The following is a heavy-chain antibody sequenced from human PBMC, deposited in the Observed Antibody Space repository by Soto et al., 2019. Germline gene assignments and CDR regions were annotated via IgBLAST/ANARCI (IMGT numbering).Heavy chain of an antibody. CDR1: GFTFSSYG. Sequence: PGGSLRLSCAASGFTFSSYGMHWVRQAPGKGLEWVAVIWYDGSNKYYADSVKGRFTISRDNSKNTLYLQMNSLRAEDTAVYYCARDRDGDQNFDYWGQGTLVTVSS. CDR2: IWYDGSNK. CDR3: ARDRDGDQNFDY. J-gene: IGHJ4*02. V-gene: IGHV3-33*01. D-gene: IGHD4-17*01.